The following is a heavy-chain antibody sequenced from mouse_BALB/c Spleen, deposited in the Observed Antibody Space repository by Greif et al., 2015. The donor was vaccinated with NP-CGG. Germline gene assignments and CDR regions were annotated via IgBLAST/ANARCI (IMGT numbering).Heavy chain of an antibody. CDR2: IYPGDGDT. V-gene: IGHV1-80*01. CDR3: ARDYREAWFAY. Sequence: QVQLQQSGAELVRPGSSVKISCKASGYAFSSYWMNWVKQRPGQGLEWIGQIYPGDGDTNYNGKFKGKATLTADKSSSTAYMQLSSLTSEDSAVYFCARDYREAWFAYWGQGTLVTVSA. D-gene: IGHD2-14*01. CDR1: GYAFSSYW. J-gene: IGHJ3*01.